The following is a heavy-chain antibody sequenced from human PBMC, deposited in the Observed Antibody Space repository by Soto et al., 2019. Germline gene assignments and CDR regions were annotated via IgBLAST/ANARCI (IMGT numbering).Heavy chain of an antibody. Sequence: QLQLVHSGAEVKKPGSSVKVSCKASGGTFSSYAISWVRQAPGQGLEWMGGSIPISGTANYAQKFQGRVTINEDESTSTDYMELSSLRSEDTAVYYCARSQGSSTSLEIYYYYYYGMDVWGQGTTVTVSS. D-gene: IGHD2-2*01. CDR2: SIPISGTA. J-gene: IGHJ6*02. V-gene: IGHV1-69*01. CDR3: ARSQGSSTSLEIYYYYYYGMDV. CDR1: GGTFSSYA.